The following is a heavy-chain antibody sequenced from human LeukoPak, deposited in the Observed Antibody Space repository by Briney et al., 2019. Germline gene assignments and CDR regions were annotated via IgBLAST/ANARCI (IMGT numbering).Heavy chain of an antibody. Sequence: ASVKVSCKASGYTFTIYGISWVRQAPGQGLEWVGWISAYNGNTNYAQKLQGRVTMTTDTSTSTAYMELRSLRSDDTAVYYCPRDWPRFWSGYYPFDYWGQGTLVTVSS. CDR1: GYTFTIYG. CDR3: PRDWPRFWSGYYPFDY. CDR2: ISAYNGNT. D-gene: IGHD3-3*01. J-gene: IGHJ4*02. V-gene: IGHV1-18*01.